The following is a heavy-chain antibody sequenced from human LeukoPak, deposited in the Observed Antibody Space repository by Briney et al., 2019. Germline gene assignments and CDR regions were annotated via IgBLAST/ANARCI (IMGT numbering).Heavy chain of an antibody. Sequence: PSETLSLTCAVYGGSFSGYYWSWIRQPPGKGLEWIGEINHSGSTNYNPSLKSRVIISVDTSKNQFSLKLSSVTAADTAVYYCARGGRRYCSSTSCFRANWFDPWGQGTLVTVSS. CDR1: GGSFSGYY. V-gene: IGHV4-34*01. CDR3: ARGGRRYCSSTSCFRANWFDP. CDR2: INHSGST. D-gene: IGHD2-2*01. J-gene: IGHJ5*02.